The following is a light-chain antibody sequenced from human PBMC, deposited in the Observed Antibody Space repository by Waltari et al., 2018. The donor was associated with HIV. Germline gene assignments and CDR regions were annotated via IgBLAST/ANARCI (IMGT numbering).Light chain of an antibody. V-gene: IGLV3-27*01. J-gene: IGLJ3*02. CDR1: GLAKRY. CDR3: FSAADNNLGV. CDR2: KDI. Sequence: SYELTQPSSVSVSPGQTARITCSGDGLAKRYVLWFQQKPGQAPVLVIYKDIERPSGIPERFSGSSSGTTVTLTISGAQVEDEADYYCFSAADNNLGVFGGGTKVTVL.